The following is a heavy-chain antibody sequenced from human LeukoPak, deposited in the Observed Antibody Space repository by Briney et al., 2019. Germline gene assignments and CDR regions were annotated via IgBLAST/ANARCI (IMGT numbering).Heavy chain of an antibody. CDR3: ARGWYSSGWYSDY. D-gene: IGHD6-19*01. Sequence: SSETLSLTCAVYGGSFSGYYWSWIRQPQGKGLEWIGYIYYSGSTNYNPSLKSRVTISVDTSKNQFSLKLSSVTAADTAVYYCARGWYSSGWYSDYWGQGTLVTVS. J-gene: IGHJ4*02. CDR2: IYYSGST. V-gene: IGHV4-59*01. CDR1: GGSFSGYY.